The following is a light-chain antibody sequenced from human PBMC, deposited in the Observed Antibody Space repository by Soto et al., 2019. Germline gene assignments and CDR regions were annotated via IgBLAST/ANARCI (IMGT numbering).Light chain of an antibody. J-gene: IGKJ1*01. Sequence: EIVLTQSPGTLSLSPGERATLSCRASQSVSSSYLAWYQQKPGQAPRLLIYGASSRGTGIPDRCSGSGSGTDFTLTISRQEPEDVAVYYCQHYGSSRTFGQGTKVEIK. CDR3: QHYGSSRT. CDR1: QSVSSSY. V-gene: IGKV3-20*01. CDR2: GAS.